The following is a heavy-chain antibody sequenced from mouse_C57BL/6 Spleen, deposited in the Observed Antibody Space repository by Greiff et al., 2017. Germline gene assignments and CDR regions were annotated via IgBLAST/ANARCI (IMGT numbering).Heavy chain of an antibody. V-gene: IGHV1-54*01. CDR1: GYAFTNYL. CDR2: INPGSGGT. J-gene: IGHJ4*01. CDR3: ARGGSSGYNAMDY. D-gene: IGHD3-2*02. Sequence: VKLQESGAELVRPGTSVKVSCKASGYAFTNYLIEWVKQRPGQGLEWIGVINPGSGGTNYNEKFKGQATLTADKSSSTAYMQLSSLTSEDSAVYFCARGGSSGYNAMDYWGQGTSVTVAS.